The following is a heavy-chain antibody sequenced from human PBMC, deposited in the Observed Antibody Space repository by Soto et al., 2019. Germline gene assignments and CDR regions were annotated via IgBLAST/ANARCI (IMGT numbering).Heavy chain of an antibody. V-gene: IGHV3-11*01. D-gene: IGHD3-3*01. CDR3: ASERERAYYDFWSGSRRYGMDV. CDR2: ISSSGSTI. J-gene: IGHJ6*02. CDR1: GFTFSDYY. Sequence: LRLSCAASGFTFSDYYMSWIRQAPGKGLEWVSYISSSGSTIYYADSVKGRFTISRDNAKNSLYLQMNSLRAEDTAVYYCASERERAYYDFWSGSRRYGMDVWGQGTTVTVSS.